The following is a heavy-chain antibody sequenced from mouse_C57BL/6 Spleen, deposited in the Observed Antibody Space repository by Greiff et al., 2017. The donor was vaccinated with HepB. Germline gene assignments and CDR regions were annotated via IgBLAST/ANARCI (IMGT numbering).Heavy chain of an antibody. J-gene: IGHJ3*01. Sequence: QVQLKESGAELAKPGASVKLSCKASGYTFTSYWMHWVKQRPGQGLEWIGYINPSSGYTKYNQKFKGKATLTADKSSSTAYMQLSSLTYEDSAVYYCERHGTVVESPWFAYWGQGTLVTVSA. CDR3: ERHGTVVESPWFAY. V-gene: IGHV1-7*01. CDR1: GYTFTSYW. CDR2: INPSSGYT. D-gene: IGHD1-1*01.